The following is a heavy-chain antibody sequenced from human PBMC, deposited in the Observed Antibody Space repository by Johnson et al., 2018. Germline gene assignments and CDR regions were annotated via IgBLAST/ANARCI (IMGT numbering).Heavy chain of an antibody. Sequence: QVQLVQSGGGVVQPGRSLRLSCAASGFTFSTYGMHWVRQAPGKGLEWVAVIWYDGSNKYYVDSVQGRFTISRDNSKNTLYLQMNSLRAEGTAVYYWASGMGIIRANYYYFGMDVWGQGTTVTVSS. J-gene: IGHJ6*02. D-gene: IGHD7-27*01. V-gene: IGHV3-33*01. CDR3: ASGMGIIRANYYYFGMDV. CDR1: GFTFSTYG. CDR2: IWYDGSNK.